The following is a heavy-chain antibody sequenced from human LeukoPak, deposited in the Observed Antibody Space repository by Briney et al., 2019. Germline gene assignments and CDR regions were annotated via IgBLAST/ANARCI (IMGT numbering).Heavy chain of an antibody. CDR3: AKGPWYSSSSDEDY. CDR2: IWYDGSKK. D-gene: IGHD6-6*01. Sequence: PGGSLRLSCAASGFTFSSYAMSWVRQAPGKGLEWVAVIWYDGSKKDYADSVKGRFTISRDNSKDTLYLQMNSLRAEDTAVYYCAKGPWYSSSSDEDYWGQGTLVTVSS. J-gene: IGHJ4*02. CDR1: GFTFSSYA. V-gene: IGHV3-30*02.